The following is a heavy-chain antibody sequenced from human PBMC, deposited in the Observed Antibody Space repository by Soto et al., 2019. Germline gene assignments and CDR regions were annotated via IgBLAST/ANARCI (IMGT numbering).Heavy chain of an antibody. D-gene: IGHD1-20*01. J-gene: IGHJ6*02. CDR2: ISYDGSNK. CDR3: AKVASSITGTTKKPYYYYGMDV. V-gene: IGHV3-30*18. CDR1: GFTFSSYG. Sequence: GGSLRLSCAASGFTFSSYGMHWVRQAPGKGLEWVAVISYDGSNKYYADSVKGRFTISRDNSKNTMYLQMNSLRAEDMAVYYCAKVASSITGTTKKPYYYYGMDVWGQGTTVTVSS.